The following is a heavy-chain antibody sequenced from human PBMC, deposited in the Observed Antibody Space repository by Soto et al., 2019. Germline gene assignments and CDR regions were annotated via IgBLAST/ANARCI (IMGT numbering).Heavy chain of an antibody. CDR1: GFSFSSYV. CDR3: AKGSADYRPYYFDN. Sequence: GVSLRLSCAASGFSFSSYVMSWVRQAPGKGLEWVAAITGSSVYTYYVDSAKGRFTISRDNSRNTLYLQMDSLRAEDTAVYYCAKGSADYRPYYFDNWGLGTLVTSPQ. V-gene: IGHV3-23*01. D-gene: IGHD2-2*01. CDR2: ITGSSVYT. J-gene: IGHJ4*02.